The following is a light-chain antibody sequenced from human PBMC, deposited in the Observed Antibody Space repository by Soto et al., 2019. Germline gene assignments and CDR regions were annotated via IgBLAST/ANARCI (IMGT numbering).Light chain of an antibody. J-gene: IGKJ5*01. Sequence: EIVLTQSPATLSLSPGERGTLSCRASQSVKTFLVWYQHRPGQAPRVLIYDASNRATGIPARFSGSGSGTDFTLTISRLEPEDFAVYYCQQYGSSPITFGQGTRLEIK. CDR3: QQYGSSPIT. CDR1: QSVKTF. V-gene: IGKV3-11*01. CDR2: DAS.